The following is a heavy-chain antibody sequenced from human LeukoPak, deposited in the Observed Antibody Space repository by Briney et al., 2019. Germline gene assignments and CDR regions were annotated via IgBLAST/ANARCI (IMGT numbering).Heavy chain of an antibody. Sequence: SETLSLTCTVSGGSISSYYWSWIRQPPGKRLEWIGYIYYSGSTNYNPSLKSRVTISVDTSKNQFSLKLSSVTAADMAVYYCARDSYGDFDYWGQGTLVTVSS. V-gene: IGHV4-59*12. D-gene: IGHD5-18*01. CDR2: IYYSGST. CDR1: GGSISSYY. CDR3: ARDSYGDFDY. J-gene: IGHJ4*02.